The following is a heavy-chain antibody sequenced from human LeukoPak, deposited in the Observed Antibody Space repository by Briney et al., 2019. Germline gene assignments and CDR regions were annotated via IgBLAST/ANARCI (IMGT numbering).Heavy chain of an antibody. D-gene: IGHD3-10*01. CDR3: ARVGVRGTYYFDY. J-gene: IGHJ4*02. V-gene: IGHV4-30-2*01. Sequence: SQTLSLTCAVSGVSISSGGYSWSWIRQPPGKGLEWIGYIYHSGSTYYNPSHKSRVTISVDRSKNQFSLKLSSVTAADTAVYYCARVGVRGTYYFDYWGQGTLVTVSS. CDR1: GVSISSGGYS. CDR2: IYHSGST.